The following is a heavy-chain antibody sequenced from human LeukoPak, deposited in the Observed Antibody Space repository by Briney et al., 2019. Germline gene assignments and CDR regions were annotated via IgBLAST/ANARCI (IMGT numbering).Heavy chain of an antibody. CDR3: ARVPVLRFLEWLSEYYYYMDV. Sequence: SETLSLTCTVSGGSISSYYWSWIRQPPGKGLEWIGEINHSGSTNYNPSLKSRVTISVDTSKNQFSLKLSSVTAADTAVYYCARVPVLRFLEWLSEYYYYMDVWGKGTTVTVSS. J-gene: IGHJ6*03. V-gene: IGHV4-34*01. CDR1: GGSISSYY. D-gene: IGHD3-3*01. CDR2: INHSGST.